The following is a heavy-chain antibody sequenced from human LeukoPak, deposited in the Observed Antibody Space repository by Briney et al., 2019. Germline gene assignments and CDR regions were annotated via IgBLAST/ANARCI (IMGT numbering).Heavy chain of an antibody. CDR1: GFTFSDYA. D-gene: IGHD6-13*01. Sequence: PGGSLRLSCAASGFTFSDYAMAWVRQAPGKGLEWVAVIWYDGSNKYYADSVKGRFTISRDNSKNTLYLQMNSLRAEDTAVYYCAKFSAAALVPPDYWGQGTLVTVSS. J-gene: IGHJ4*02. CDR3: AKFSAAALVPPDY. V-gene: IGHV3-33*06. CDR2: IWYDGSNK.